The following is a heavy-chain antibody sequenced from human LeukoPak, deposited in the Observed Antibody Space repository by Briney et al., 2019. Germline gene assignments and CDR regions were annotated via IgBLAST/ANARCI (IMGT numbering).Heavy chain of an antibody. CDR2: IIPIFGTA. CDR1: GGTFSSYA. J-gene: IGHJ3*02. D-gene: IGHD2-2*02. Sequence: GASVKVSCKASGGTFSSYAISWVRQAPGQGLEWMGGIIPIFGTANYAQKFQGRVTITADESTSTAYMELSSLRSEDTAVYYRARDSVDIVVVPAAIRGAFDIWGQGTMVTVSS. CDR3: ARDSVDIVVVPAAIRGAFDI. V-gene: IGHV1-69*13.